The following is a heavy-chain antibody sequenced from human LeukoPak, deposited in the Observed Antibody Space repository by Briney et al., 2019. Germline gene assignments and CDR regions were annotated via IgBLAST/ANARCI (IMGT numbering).Heavy chain of an antibody. CDR1: GFTLSSYW. J-gene: IGHJ6*02. CDR3: ARALGGYFNMGLDYYYYGMDV. Sequence: GGSLRLSCAASGFTLSSYWMSWVRQAPGKGLEWVANIKQDGSEKYYVDSVKGRFTISRDNAKNSLYLQMNSLRAEDTAVYYCARALGGYFNMGLDYYYYGMDVWGQGTTVTVSS. V-gene: IGHV3-7*01. CDR2: IKQDGSEK. D-gene: IGHD3-9*01.